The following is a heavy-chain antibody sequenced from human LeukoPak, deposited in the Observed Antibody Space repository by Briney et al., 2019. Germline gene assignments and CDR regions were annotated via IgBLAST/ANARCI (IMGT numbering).Heavy chain of an antibody. CDR3: ARGNRYSSGWYEDY. D-gene: IGHD6-19*01. J-gene: IGHJ4*02. V-gene: IGHV4-59*01. Sequence: PSETLSLTCTVSGGSISSYYWSWIRQPPGKGLEWIGYIYYSGSTNYNLSLKSRVTISVDTSKNQFSLKLSSVTAADTAVYYCARGNRYSSGWYEDYWGQGTLVTVSS. CDR2: IYYSGST. CDR1: GGSISSYY.